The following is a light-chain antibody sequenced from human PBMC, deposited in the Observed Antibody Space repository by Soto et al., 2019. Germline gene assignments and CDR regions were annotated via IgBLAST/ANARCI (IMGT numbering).Light chain of an antibody. V-gene: IGKV1-27*01. CDR3: QKYHSAPRT. CDR2: AAS. J-gene: IGKJ1*01. Sequence: DIQMTQSPSSLSASVGDRVTITCRANQDISYYLAWYQQKQGKVPKLLIYAASTLQSGVPSRFSGSGSGTDFTLTISSLQPEDIATYYCQKYHSAPRTSGQGTKV. CDR1: QDISYY.